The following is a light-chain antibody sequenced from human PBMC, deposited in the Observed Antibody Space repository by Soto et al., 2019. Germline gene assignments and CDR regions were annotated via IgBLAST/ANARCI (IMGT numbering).Light chain of an antibody. CDR1: QSIAGY. Sequence: DIQMTQSPSSLSASVGDRVTITCRASQSIAGYLSWYQQSPGKAPKFLIYSASSLQRGVPSSFSGSGSGTDFSLTINGLQHEDFATYFCQQSFSVPITFGQGTRLEIK. CDR2: SAS. J-gene: IGKJ5*01. CDR3: QQSFSVPIT. V-gene: IGKV1-39*01.